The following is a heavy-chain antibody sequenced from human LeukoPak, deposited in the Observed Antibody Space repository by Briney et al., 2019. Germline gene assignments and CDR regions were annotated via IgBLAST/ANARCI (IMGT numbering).Heavy chain of an antibody. Sequence: GGSLRLSCAASGFTFSGSAMHWVRQASGKGLEWVSSISSTGSYIYYADSVKGRFTISRDNAKNSLYLQMNSLRAEDTAVYYCARRYCSSTNCYTFDYWGQGTLVTVSS. D-gene: IGHD2-2*02. J-gene: IGHJ4*02. CDR2: ISSTGSYI. CDR3: ARRYCSSTNCYTFDY. CDR1: GFTFSGSA. V-gene: IGHV3-21*01.